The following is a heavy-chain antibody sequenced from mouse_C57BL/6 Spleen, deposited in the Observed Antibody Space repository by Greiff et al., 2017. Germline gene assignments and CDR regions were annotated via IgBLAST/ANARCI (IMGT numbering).Heavy chain of an antibody. CDR3: ARTDGYYDYYAMDY. V-gene: IGHV1-43*01. D-gene: IGHD2-3*01. J-gene: IGHJ4*01. Sequence: EVQLQQSGPELVKPGASVKISCKASGYSFTGYYMHWVKQSSEKSLEWIGEINPSTGGTSYNQKFKGKATLTVDKSSSTAYMQLKSLTSEDSAVYYCARTDGYYDYYAMDYWGQGTSVTVSS. CDR2: INPSTGGT. CDR1: GYSFTGYY.